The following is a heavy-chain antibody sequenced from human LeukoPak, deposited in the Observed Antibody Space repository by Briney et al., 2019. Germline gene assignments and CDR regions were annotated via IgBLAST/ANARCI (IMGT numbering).Heavy chain of an antibody. CDR3: ARVKTVVTYDAFDI. CDR2: IYPDDSDT. J-gene: IGHJ3*02. D-gene: IGHD4-23*01. CDR1: TDIFSNYW. V-gene: IGHV5-51*01. Sequence: GESLKISCKGSTDIFSNYWIGWVRQLPGKGLEWLGIIYPDDSDTGYSPTFQGQVTFSVDESISTAYLQWSRLKASDTGMYYCARVKTVVTYDAFDIWGQGTMVTVSS.